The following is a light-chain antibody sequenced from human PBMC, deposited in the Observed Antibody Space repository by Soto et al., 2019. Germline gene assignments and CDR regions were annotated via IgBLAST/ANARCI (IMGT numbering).Light chain of an antibody. CDR1: SSNIGNNY. Sequence: QSVLTQPPSVSAAPGQKVTISCSGSSSNIGNNYVSWYQQLPGTAPKLLIYDNNKRPSGIPDRFSGSKSGTSGTLGITGLQTGDEAEYYCGTWDRSLSAGGFGTGTKLTVL. CDR3: GTWDRSLSAGG. J-gene: IGLJ1*01. CDR2: DNN. V-gene: IGLV1-51*01.